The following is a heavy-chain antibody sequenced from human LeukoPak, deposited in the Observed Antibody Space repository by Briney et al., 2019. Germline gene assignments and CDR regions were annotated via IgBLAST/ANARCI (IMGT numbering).Heavy chain of an antibody. CDR1: GFSFSGYE. V-gene: IGHV3-48*01. D-gene: IGHD3-3*01. J-gene: IGHJ4*02. CDR2: ISSRGSAT. Sequence: GGSLRLSCAVSGFSFSGYEMNWVRQAPGKGLEWISYISSRGSATYYADSVKGRFIISRDDAKNSLYLQMNSLRAEDTDVYYCAREMEFTGYDFGLDYWGQGTLVTVSS. CDR3: AREMEFTGYDFGLDY.